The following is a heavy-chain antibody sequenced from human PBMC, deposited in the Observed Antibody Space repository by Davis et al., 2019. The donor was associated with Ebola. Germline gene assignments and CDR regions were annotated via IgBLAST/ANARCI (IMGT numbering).Heavy chain of an antibody. Sequence: GESLKISCAASGFTFSSYAMSWVRQAPGKGLEWVAVISYDGSNKYYADSVKGRFTISRDNSKNTLYLQMNSLRAEDTAVYYCAKDFKGPLERTTVTPQFDYWGQGTLVTVSS. D-gene: IGHD4-17*01. V-gene: IGHV3-30*18. CDR2: ISYDGSNK. J-gene: IGHJ4*02. CDR1: GFTFSSYA. CDR3: AKDFKGPLERTTVTPQFDY.